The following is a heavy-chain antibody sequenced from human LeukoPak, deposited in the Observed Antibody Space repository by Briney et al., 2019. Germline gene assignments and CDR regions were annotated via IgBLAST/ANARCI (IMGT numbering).Heavy chain of an antibody. CDR1: GFTFSVFD. V-gene: IGHV3-21*01. CDR2: ITSSSTYK. Sequence: GGSLRLSCAASGFTFSVFDMNWVRQAPGKGLEWISSITSSSTYKYYADSVRGRSTISRDNAKNSLFLQMDSLTAEDTAVYYCVAPSCGGGACYAFDFWGQGILVTVSS. J-gene: IGHJ4*02. D-gene: IGHD2-15*01. CDR3: VAPSCGGGACYAFDF.